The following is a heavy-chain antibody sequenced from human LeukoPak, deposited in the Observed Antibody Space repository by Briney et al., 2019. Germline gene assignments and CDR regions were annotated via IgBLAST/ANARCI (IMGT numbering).Heavy chain of an antibody. Sequence: GASVKVSCKASGYIFTNYYLHWVRQAPGQGLEWMGWINPSSGGTNYAQNFQGRVTMTRDTSLTTAYIELSSLRSDDTAVYYCARERGCARMCYYYYYMDVWGKGTTVTVSS. J-gene: IGHJ6*03. V-gene: IGHV1-2*02. CDR2: INPSSGGT. CDR1: GYIFTNYY. D-gene: IGHD2-8*01. CDR3: ARERGCARMCYYYYYMDV.